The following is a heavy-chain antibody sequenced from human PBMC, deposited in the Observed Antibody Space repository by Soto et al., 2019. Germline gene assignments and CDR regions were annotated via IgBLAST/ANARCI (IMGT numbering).Heavy chain of an antibody. CDR2: IYYSGST. J-gene: IGHJ4*02. V-gene: IGHV4-30-4*01. CDR3: ARVFERYYFNSRGPPRPSTEFDC. Sequence: QVQLQESGPGLVKPSQNMSLTCTVSGGSINSADYYWSWIRQPPGKGLEWIGFIYYSGSTYYNPSLKSRVTISVDTSKNQFSLNLRSVTAADTAVYYCARVFERYYFNSRGPPRPSTEFDCWGQGTLVTVSS. CDR1: GGSINSADYY. D-gene: IGHD3-22*01.